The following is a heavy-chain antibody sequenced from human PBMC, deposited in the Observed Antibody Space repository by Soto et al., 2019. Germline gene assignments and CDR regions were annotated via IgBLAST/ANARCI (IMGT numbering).Heavy chain of an antibody. D-gene: IGHD2-15*01. CDR2: INHSGST. CDR3: ASIRGGKPDIAEY. J-gene: IGHJ4*02. V-gene: IGHV4-34*01. CDR1: VVSFSGYY. Sequence: PSETLSLTCAVYVVSFSGYYWSCIRHPPGKGLEWIGEINHSGSTNYNPSLKSRVTISVDTSKNQFSLKLSSVTAADTAVYYCASIRGGKPDIAEYLGQGALVNVS.